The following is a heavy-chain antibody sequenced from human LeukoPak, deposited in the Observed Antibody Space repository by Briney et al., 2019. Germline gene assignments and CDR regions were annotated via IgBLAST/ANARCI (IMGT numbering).Heavy chain of an antibody. CDR2: IYYSGST. Sequence: SETLSLTCTVSGGSISSSSYYWGWIRQPPGKGLEWIGSIYYSGSTYYNPSLKSRVTISVDTSKNQFSLKLSSVTAADTAVYYCARTEPTYYYYYMDVWGKGTTVTVSS. CDR3: ARTEPTYYYYYMDV. CDR1: GGSISSSSYY. V-gene: IGHV4-39*07. D-gene: IGHD1-14*01. J-gene: IGHJ6*03.